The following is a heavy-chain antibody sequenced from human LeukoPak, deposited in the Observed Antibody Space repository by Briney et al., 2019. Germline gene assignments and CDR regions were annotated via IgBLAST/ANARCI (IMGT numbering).Heavy chain of an antibody. V-gene: IGHV1-2*06. CDR1: GGTFISYA. Sequence: ASVKVSCKASGGTFISYAISWVRQAPGQGLEWMGRVSTVSGGAAYAQKFRGRVTMTRDTSITTAYMELSSLRSDDSAMYYCARLSRGAVAGAPAGRNFDYWGQGTLVTVSS. CDR2: VSTVSGGA. J-gene: IGHJ4*02. CDR3: ARLSRGAVAGAPAGRNFDY. D-gene: IGHD6-13*01.